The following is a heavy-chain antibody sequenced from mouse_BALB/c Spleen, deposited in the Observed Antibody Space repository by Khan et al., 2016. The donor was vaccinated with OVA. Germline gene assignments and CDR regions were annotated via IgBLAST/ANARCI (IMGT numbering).Heavy chain of an antibody. CDR3: ARDGSRYNYAMDY. D-gene: IGHD2-3*01. Sequence: EVQLQESGPGLVKPSQSLSLTCTVTGYSITSDYAWNWIRQFPGNKLEWMVYISYSGRTYYNPFLKSLISIMRDTSKNQFFLQLNSETTEDTATYYCARDGSRYNYAMDYWGQGTSVTVSS. CDR2: ISYSGRT. V-gene: IGHV3-2*02. CDR1: GYSITSDYA. J-gene: IGHJ4*01.